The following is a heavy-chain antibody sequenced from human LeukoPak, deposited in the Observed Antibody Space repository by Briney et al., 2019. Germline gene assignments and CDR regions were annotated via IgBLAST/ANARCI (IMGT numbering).Heavy chain of an antibody. CDR3: ARGKSRPYCSSTSCYLSWFDP. V-gene: IGHV1-2*02. CDR1: GYTFTGYY. CDR2: INPNSGGT. D-gene: IGHD2-2*01. J-gene: IGHJ5*02. Sequence: ASVKVSCKASGYTFTGYYMHWVRQAPGQGLEWMGWINPNSGGTNYAQKFQGRGTMTRDTSISTAYMELSRLRSDDTAVYYCARGKSRPYCSSTSCYLSWFDPWGQGTLVTVSS.